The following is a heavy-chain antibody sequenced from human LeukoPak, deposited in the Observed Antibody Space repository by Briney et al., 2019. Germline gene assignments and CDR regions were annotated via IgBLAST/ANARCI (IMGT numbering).Heavy chain of an antibody. CDR1: GGTFSSYA. D-gene: IGHD3-10*01. CDR3: ARTGDYGSGSYYNRPFPFDY. Sequence: SVKVSCKASGGTFSSYAISRVRQAPGQGLEGMGGIIPIFGIANYAQKFQGRVTITADESTSTAYMELSSLRSEDTAVYYCARTGDYGSGSYYNRPFPFDYWGQGTLVTVSS. J-gene: IGHJ4*02. V-gene: IGHV1-69*13. CDR2: IIPIFGIA.